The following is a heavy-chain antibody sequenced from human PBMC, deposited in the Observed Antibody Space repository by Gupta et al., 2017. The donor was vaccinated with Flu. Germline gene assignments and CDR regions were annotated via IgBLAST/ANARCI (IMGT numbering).Heavy chain of an antibody. J-gene: IGHJ4*02. D-gene: IGHD3-9*01. V-gene: IGHV3-30*18. Sequence: QAPGKGLEWVAVISYDGNDKYYADSVKGRFTISRDNSKNTLFLQMYSLRAEDTALYYCAKERYQLVSNDYFDYWGQGTQVTVSS. CDR2: ISYDGNDK. CDR3: AKERYQLVSNDYFDY.